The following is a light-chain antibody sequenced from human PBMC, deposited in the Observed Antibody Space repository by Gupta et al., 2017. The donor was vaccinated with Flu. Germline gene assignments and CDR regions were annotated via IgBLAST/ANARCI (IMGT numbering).Light chain of an antibody. J-gene: IGLJ1*01. V-gene: IGLV3-9*01. CDR3: QVWDNNSGV. CDR1: DIANKD. CDR2: RGN. Sequence: SYELPQPLSVSVALGQTATIPCGGSDIANKDVFWYQQKPGRAPVMVIYRGNSRPSGVPERFSGAKSGNTATLTIRGVEAWDEADYYCQVWDNNSGVFGTGTAVTVL.